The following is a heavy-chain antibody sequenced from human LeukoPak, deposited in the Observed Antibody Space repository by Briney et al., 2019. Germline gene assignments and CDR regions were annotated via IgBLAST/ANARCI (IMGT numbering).Heavy chain of an antibody. CDR2: INPNSGGT. D-gene: IGHD6-19*01. Sequence: GASVKVSCKASGYTFTGYYMHWVRQAPGQGLEWMGRINPNSGGTNYAQKFQGRVTMTRDTSISTAYMELSRLRSDDTAGYYCARRTRQWLVRDLLDYWGQGTLVTVSS. CDR1: GYTFTGYY. CDR3: ARRTRQWLVRDLLDY. V-gene: IGHV1-2*06. J-gene: IGHJ4*02.